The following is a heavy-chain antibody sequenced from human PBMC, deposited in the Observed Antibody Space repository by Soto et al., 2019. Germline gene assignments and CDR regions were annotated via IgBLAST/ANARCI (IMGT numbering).Heavy chain of an antibody. CDR2: IYPGDSDT. CDR1: GYSFSSYW. V-gene: IGHV5-51*01. J-gene: IGHJ6*02. CDR3: ARHHGSPGSYFGMDV. Sequence: GESLKISCKGSGYSFSSYWINWVGQMPGKGLEWMGIIYPGDSDTRYSPSFQGQVTISADKSISTAYLQWRSLKASDTAMYYCARHHGSPGSYFGMDVWGQGTTVTVS. D-gene: IGHD6-13*01.